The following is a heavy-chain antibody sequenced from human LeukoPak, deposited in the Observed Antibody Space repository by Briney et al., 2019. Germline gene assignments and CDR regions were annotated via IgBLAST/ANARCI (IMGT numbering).Heavy chain of an antibody. Sequence: SETLSLTCTVSGGSSSSSSWNWIRQPPGKGLEWIGYIYYSGSTKYNPSLESRVTISVDTSKNQFSLRLSSVTAADTAVYYCARGRHEETTFRDYYYGLDVWGQGTKVTVSS. V-gene: IGHV4-59*12. CDR2: IYYSGST. CDR3: ARGRHEETTFRDYYYGLDV. D-gene: IGHD4-11*01. J-gene: IGHJ6*02. CDR1: GGSSSSSS.